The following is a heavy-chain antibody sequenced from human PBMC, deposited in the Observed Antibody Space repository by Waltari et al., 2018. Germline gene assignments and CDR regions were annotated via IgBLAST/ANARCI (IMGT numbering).Heavy chain of an antibody. CDR3: ASATRGTAAYFDD. V-gene: IGHV4-39*01. D-gene: IGHD4-17*01. Sequence: QLQLQESGPGLVKPSETLSLTCPVSGGSISSSGYYWGWIRQPPGKGLEWIGSIYYRGSTYYNPSLKSRVTISVDTSKNQFSLKVTSVTAADTAVYYCASATRGTAAYFDDWGQGTLVTVSS. J-gene: IGHJ4*02. CDR2: IYYRGST. CDR1: GGSISSSGYY.